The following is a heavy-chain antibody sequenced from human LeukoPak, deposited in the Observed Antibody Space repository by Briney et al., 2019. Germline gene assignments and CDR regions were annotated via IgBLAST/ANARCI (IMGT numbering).Heavy chain of an antibody. J-gene: IGHJ5*02. CDR1: GYTCSNYA. CDR3: ASEGYYGSDNWFDP. V-gene: IGHV1-2*02. D-gene: IGHD3-10*01. Sequence: ASVKVSCNSSGYTCSNYAITWVRQAPRQGLELTGWINPNSGGTNYAQKFQGRVTMIRVTSISTAYTELIRLRSDDTAVYYCASEGYYGSDNWFDPWGQGTLVTVSS. CDR2: INPNSGGT.